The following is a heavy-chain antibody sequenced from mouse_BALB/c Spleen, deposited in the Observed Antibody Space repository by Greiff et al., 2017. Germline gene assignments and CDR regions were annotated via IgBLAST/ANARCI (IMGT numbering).Heavy chain of an antibody. CDR3: ARHYDGYSYYAMDY. Sequence: VKLMESGPGLVAPSQSLSITCTVSGFSLTGYGVNWVRQPPGKGLEWLGMIWGDGSTDYNSALKSRLSISKDNSKSQVFLKMNSLQTDDTAMYYCARHYDGYSYYAMDYWGQGTSVTVSS. CDR2: IWGDGST. V-gene: IGHV2-6-7*01. D-gene: IGHD2-3*01. CDR1: GFSLTGYG. J-gene: IGHJ4*01.